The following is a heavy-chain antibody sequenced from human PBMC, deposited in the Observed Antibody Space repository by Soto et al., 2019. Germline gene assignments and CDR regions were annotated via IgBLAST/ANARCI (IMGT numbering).Heavy chain of an antibody. V-gene: IGHV3-23*01. D-gene: IGHD1-1*01. CDR1: GFTFSSYA. CDR2: ISGSGDST. CDR3: AKRATGTYFYY. J-gene: IGHJ4*02. Sequence: EVQLLESGGGLVQPGGSLRLSCAASGFTFSSYAMSWVCQAPGKGLEWVSVISGSGDSTYYADSVKGRFTISRDNSKNTLYLQMNILRAEDTAVYYCAKRATGTYFYYWGQGTLVTVSS.